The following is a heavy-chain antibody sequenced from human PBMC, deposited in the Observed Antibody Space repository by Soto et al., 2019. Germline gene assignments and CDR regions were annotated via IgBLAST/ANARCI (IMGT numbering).Heavy chain of an antibody. CDR2: IDPSDSYT. CDR1: GYSFTSYW. CDR3: ARFPDSSGWASGYDYYGMDV. D-gene: IGHD6-19*01. Sequence: GESLKISCKGSGYSFTSYWISWVRQMPGKGLEWMGRIDPSDSYTNYSPSFQGHVTISADKSISTAYLQWSSLKASDTAMYYCARFPDSSGWASGYDYYGMDVWGQGTTVTVSS. V-gene: IGHV5-10-1*01. J-gene: IGHJ6*02.